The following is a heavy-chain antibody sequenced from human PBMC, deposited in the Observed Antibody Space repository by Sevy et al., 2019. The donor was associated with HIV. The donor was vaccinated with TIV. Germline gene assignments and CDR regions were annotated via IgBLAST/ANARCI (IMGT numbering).Heavy chain of an antibody. D-gene: IGHD4-17*01. Sequence: GGSLRLSCAASGFTVSSNYMSWVRQAPGKGLEWVSVIYSGRSTYYADSVKGRFTISRDNPKNTLYLQMNSLSAEDTAVYYCARDTVAHMGGFDIWGQGTMVTVSS. J-gene: IGHJ3*02. CDR1: GFTVSSNY. CDR3: ARDTVAHMGGFDI. V-gene: IGHV3-53*01. CDR2: IYSGRST.